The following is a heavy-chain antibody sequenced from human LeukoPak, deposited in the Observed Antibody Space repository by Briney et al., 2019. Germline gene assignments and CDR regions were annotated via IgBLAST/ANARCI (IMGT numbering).Heavy chain of an antibody. CDR2: MSYSGHT. V-gene: IGHV4-39*07. CDR1: GDYIGRINYY. Sequence: SETLSLTCTISGDYIGRINYYWGWLRQPPGKGLEWLVRMSYSGHTSYNPSLKSRVTISVDTSKNQFSLKLSSVTAADTAVYYWARAAYEILTGPQGGFDPWGQGTLVTVSS. CDR3: ARAAYEILTGPQGGFDP. D-gene: IGHD3-9*01. J-gene: IGHJ5*02.